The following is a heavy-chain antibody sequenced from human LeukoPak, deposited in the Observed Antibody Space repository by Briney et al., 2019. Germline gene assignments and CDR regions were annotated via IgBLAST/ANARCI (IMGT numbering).Heavy chain of an antibody. CDR3: ARDVVAAVGSFDY. J-gene: IGHJ4*02. Sequence: SETLSLTCTVSGGSISSSSYYWGWIRQPPGKGLEWIGNIYYSGSTYYNPSLKSRVIISVDTSKNQFSLKLSSVTAADTAVYYCARDVVAAVGSFDYWGQGTQVTVSS. V-gene: IGHV4-39*07. D-gene: IGHD2-2*01. CDR1: GGSISSSSYY. CDR2: IYYSGST.